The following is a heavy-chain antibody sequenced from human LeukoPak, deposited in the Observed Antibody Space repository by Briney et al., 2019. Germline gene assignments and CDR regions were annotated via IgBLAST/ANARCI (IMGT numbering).Heavy chain of an antibody. CDR1: GFTFSDYD. J-gene: IGHJ4*02. CDR2: ISSSSSTI. D-gene: IGHD3-10*01. CDR3: ARVPYYYGSGYFDY. V-gene: IGHV3-48*02. Sequence: GGSLRLSCAASGFTFSDYDMNWDRQAPGKGLEWVSYISSSSSTIYYADSVKGRFTISRDNAKNSLYLQMNSLRDEDTAVYYCARVPYYYGSGYFDYWGQGTLVTVSS.